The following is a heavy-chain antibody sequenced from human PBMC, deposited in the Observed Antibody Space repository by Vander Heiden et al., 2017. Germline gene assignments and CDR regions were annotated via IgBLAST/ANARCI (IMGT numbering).Heavy chain of an antibody. V-gene: IGHV3-48*02. J-gene: IGHJ4*02. CDR1: GFTFSSYG. CDR2: ISSSSSTI. D-gene: IGHD3-22*01. CDR3: AREGYYDSSGYYYAFDY. Sequence: EVQLVESGGGLVQHGGSLRLSCAASGFTFSSYGMNRVRQAPGKGLEWVSYISSSSSTIYYADSVKGRFTISRDNAKNSLYLQMNSLRDEDTAVYYCAREGYYDSSGYYYAFDYWGQGTLVTVSS.